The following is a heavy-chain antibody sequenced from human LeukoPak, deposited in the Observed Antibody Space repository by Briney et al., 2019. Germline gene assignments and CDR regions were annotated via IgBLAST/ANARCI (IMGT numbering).Heavy chain of an antibody. CDR3: ARRMGAYYDMDV. CDR1: GFMFDDFG. V-gene: IGHV3-20*04. J-gene: IGHJ6*03. Sequence: GGSLRLSCAASGFMFDDFGMSWVRQAPGRGLEGFAGINGNGGSTTYADSVKGRFTISRDNAKNSLSLEMHSLRVEDTAFYYCARRMGAYYDMDVWGTGTTVTVSS. D-gene: IGHD3-16*01. CDR2: INGNGGST.